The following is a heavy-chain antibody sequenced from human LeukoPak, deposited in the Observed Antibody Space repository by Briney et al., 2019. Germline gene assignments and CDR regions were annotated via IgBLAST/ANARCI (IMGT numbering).Heavy chain of an antibody. CDR2: IIPIFGTA. D-gene: IGHD4-11*01. CDR3: ASGVYDYSNYFFDY. CDR1: GGTFSSYA. Sequence: SVKVSCKASGGTFSSYAISWVRQAPGQGLEWMGGIIPIFGTANYAQKFQGRVTIATDESTSTAYMELSSLRSEDTAVYYCASGVYDYSNYFFDYWGQGTLVTVSS. V-gene: IGHV1-69*05. J-gene: IGHJ4*02.